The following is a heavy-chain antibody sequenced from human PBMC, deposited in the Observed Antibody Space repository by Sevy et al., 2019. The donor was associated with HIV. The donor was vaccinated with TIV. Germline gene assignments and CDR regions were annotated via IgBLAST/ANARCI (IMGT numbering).Heavy chain of an antibody. V-gene: IGHV3-49*03. J-gene: IGHJ4*02. Sequence: GGSLRLSCTSSGLTFRDYGISWFRQAPGKGLEWVSFIRSNAYGETPQYAASVKDRFTISRDDSKGIAYLQMNSLKIEDTAMYFCSGARTYDFWLDSWGRGTLVTVSS. CDR2: IRSNAYGETP. CDR1: GLTFRDYG. D-gene: IGHD3-3*01. CDR3: SGARTYDFWLDS.